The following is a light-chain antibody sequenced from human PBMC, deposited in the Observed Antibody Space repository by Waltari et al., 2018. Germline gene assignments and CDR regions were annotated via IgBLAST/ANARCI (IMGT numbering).Light chain of an antibody. V-gene: IGLV3-19*01. Sequence: SSELTQDPAVSVALGQTVRITCQGDSLRSYYASWYKQKPGQAPVLVIYGKNNRPSGIPVRFSDSSSGNTRSLTITGAQAEDEADYYCNSRDSSGNHPSFGGGTKLTVL. CDR2: GKN. CDR3: NSRDSSGNHPS. J-gene: IGLJ3*02. CDR1: SLRSYY.